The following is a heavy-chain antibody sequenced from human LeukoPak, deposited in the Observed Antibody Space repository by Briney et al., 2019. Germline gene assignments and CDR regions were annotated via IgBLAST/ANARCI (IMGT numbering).Heavy chain of an antibody. Sequence: SVKVSCKASGGTFSSYAISWVRQAPGQGLEWMGGIIPIFGTANYAQKFQGRVTITADESTSTAYMELSSLRSEDTAVYYCARSPYSTSSDSSDWGQGTLVTVSS. CDR2: IIPIFGTA. V-gene: IGHV1-69*13. J-gene: IGHJ4*02. D-gene: IGHD2-2*01. CDR3: ARSPYSTSSDSSD. CDR1: GGTFSSYA.